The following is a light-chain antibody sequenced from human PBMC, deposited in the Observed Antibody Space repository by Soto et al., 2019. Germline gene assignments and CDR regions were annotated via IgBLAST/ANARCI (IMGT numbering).Light chain of an antibody. V-gene: IGLV2-14*01. CDR1: SSDVGGYNY. CDR3: SSYTSSRV. J-gene: IGLJ1*01. Sequence: QSALTQPASVSRSPGQSITISCTGTSSDVGGYNYVSWYQQHPGKAPKLMIYEVSNRPSGVSNRLSGSKSGNTASLTISGLQAEDEADYYCSSYTSSRVFGTGTKV. CDR2: EVS.